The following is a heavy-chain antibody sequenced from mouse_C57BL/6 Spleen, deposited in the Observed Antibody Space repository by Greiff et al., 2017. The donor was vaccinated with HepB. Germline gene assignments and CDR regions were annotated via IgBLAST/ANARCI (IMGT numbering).Heavy chain of an antibody. J-gene: IGHJ2*01. V-gene: IGHV14-1*01. D-gene: IGHD1-1*01. CDR1: GFNIKDYY. CDR3: TRYYGSSYPFDY. CDR2: IDPEDGDT. Sequence: VQLKQSGAELVRPGASVKLSCTASGFNIKDYYMHWVKQRPEQGLEWIGRIDPEDGDTEYAPKFQGKATMTADTSSNTAYLQLSSLTSEDTAVYYCTRYYGSSYPFDYWGQGTTLTVSS.